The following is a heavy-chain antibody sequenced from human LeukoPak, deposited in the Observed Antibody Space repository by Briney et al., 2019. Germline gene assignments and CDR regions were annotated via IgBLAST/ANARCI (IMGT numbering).Heavy chain of an antibody. V-gene: IGHV4-34*01. D-gene: IGHD3-9*01. CDR2: INHSGST. CDR3: VDAGGSIRYYYGMDV. CDR1: GGSFSGYY. Sequence: MPSETLSLTCAVYGGSFSGYYWSWIRQPPGKGLEWIGEINHSGSTNYNPSLKSRVTISVDTSKNQFSLKLSSVTAADTAVYYCVDAGGSIRYYYGMDVWGQGTTVTVSS. J-gene: IGHJ6*02.